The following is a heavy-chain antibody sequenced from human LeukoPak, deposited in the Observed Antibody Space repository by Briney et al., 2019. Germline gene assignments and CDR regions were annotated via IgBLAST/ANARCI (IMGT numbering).Heavy chain of an antibody. CDR1: GGSISSYY. J-gene: IGHJ4*02. D-gene: IGHD4-17*01. Sequence: SETLSLTCTVSGGSISSYYWSWIRQPPGKGLEWLGYIYYRGSTNYNPSLKSRVTFSVDTSKNQFSLKLNSVTAADTAVYYCARGGDYGDLRYFDYWGQGTLVTVSS. V-gene: IGHV4-59*01. CDR2: IYYRGST. CDR3: ARGGDYGDLRYFDY.